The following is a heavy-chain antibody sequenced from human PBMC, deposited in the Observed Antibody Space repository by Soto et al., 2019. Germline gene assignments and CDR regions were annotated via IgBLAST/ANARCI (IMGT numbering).Heavy chain of an antibody. V-gene: IGHV1-3*01. J-gene: IGHJ5*02. CDR2: INPDNGNT. CDR1: GYTFTRYT. D-gene: IGHD2-15*01. CDR3: ARGIATGQLDP. Sequence: ASVKVSCKASGYTFTRYTMNWVRQAPGQRLEWMGWINPDNGNTKSSQKFQNRVIITRDTSASTAYMDLSSLRSEDTAVYYCARGIATGQLDPWGQGTLVTVSS.